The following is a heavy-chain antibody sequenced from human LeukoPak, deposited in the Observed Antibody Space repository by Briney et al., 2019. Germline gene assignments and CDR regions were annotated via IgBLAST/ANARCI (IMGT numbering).Heavy chain of an antibody. Sequence: PGGSLRLSCSASGFTFSSYAMHWVRQAPGKGLEYVSAISSNGGSTYYADSVKGRFTISRDNSKNTLYLQMNSLRAEDTAVYYCARAYGDSTTIDYWGQGTLVTVSS. V-gene: IGHV3-64*04. D-gene: IGHD4-17*01. CDR2: ISSNGGST. CDR1: GFTFSSYA. J-gene: IGHJ4*02. CDR3: ARAYGDSTTIDY.